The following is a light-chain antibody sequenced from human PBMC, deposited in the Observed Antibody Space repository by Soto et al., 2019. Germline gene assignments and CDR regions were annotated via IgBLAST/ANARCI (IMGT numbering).Light chain of an antibody. J-gene: IGKJ4*01. CDR1: QSISSW. CDR2: KAS. CDR3: QQYNSYSLT. V-gene: IGKV1-5*03. Sequence: DIQMTQSPYTLSASVGDRVTITCRASQSISSWLAWYQQKPGKAPKLLIYKASSLDSGVPSRFSGSGSGTEFTLTISSLQPDDFATYYCQQYNSYSLTFGGGTKVEIK.